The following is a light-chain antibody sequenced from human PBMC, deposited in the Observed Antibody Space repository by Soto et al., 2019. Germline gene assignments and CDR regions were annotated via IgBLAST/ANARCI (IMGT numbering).Light chain of an antibody. CDR2: SAS. CDR1: RVVSAN. CDR3: QQYNDWPIT. J-gene: IGKJ5*01. V-gene: IGKV3-15*01. Sequence: EIIMTQSPATLSVSPGEGLPSPARAIRVVSANVAWYQQRPGQSPRLLMHSASARAAGLPARFSGSGSGTEFSLSIHSLQSEDFAVYFCQQYNDWPITFGQGTRLETK.